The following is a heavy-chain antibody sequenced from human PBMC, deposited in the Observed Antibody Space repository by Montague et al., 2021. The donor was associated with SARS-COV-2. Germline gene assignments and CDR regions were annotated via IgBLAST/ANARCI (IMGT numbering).Heavy chain of an antibody. D-gene: IGHD3-9*01. J-gene: IGHJ6*02. CDR3: ARMDILTGYYAYGMDV. V-gene: IGHV2-70*01. Sequence: VKPTQALTLTGTFSGASLSTSGMFVSWIRQPPGKSLEWLALIXXXXDXYYSTSLKTRHTISKDTSNNQVVLTMPNMDPVDTATYYCARMDILTGYYAYGMDVWGQGTTVTVSS. CDR2: IXXXXDX. CDR1: GASLSTSGMF.